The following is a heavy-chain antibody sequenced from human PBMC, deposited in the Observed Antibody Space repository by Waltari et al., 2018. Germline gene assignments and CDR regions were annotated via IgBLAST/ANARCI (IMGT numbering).Heavy chain of an antibody. CDR2: INHSGST. CDR3: ARGGIAAADTRAFDI. V-gene: IGHV4-34*01. Sequence: QLQLQQWGAGLLKPSETLSPTCAVSGGSFRVYYWIWSRHPPGKGLEWIGEINHSGSTNYNPSLKSRVTISVDTSKNQFSLKLSSVTAADTAVYYCARGGIAAADTRAFDIWDQGTMVTVSS. J-gene: IGHJ3*02. CDR1: GGSFRVYY. D-gene: IGHD6-13*01.